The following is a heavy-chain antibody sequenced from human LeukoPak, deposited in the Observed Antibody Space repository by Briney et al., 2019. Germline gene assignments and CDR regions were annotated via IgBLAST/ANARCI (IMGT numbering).Heavy chain of an antibody. D-gene: IGHD6-19*01. CDR1: GASINSGSYY. CDR3: ATDFGDSSGWYRF. V-gene: IGHV4-61*09. CDR2: FSSSGST. Sequence: PSETLSLTCTVSGASINSGSYYWRWLRQPAGKGLEFIGHFSSSGSTNYNPSLRSRITISVDTSKNQFSLKVSSVTAADTAVYYCATDFGDSSGWYRFWGQGTLVTVSS. J-gene: IGHJ4*02.